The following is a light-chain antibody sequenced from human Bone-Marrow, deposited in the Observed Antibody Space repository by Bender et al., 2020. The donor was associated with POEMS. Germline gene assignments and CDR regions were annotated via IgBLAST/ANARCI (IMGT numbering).Light chain of an antibody. V-gene: IGLV3-1*01. CDR2: QDN. CDR3: AAWDAGLSGGV. J-gene: IGLJ3*02. CDR1: RLGDKY. Sequence: SYELTQPPSVSVSPGHTASITCYGDRLGDKYASWYQQKPGQSPVMVISQDNKRPSGIPERFSGSNSGNTATLTISGTQAMDEADYYCAAWDAGLSGGVFGGGTKLTVL.